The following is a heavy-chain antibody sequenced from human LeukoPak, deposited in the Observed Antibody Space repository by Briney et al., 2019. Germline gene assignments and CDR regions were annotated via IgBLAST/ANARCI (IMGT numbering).Heavy chain of an antibody. CDR2: INPNSGGT. CDR1: GYTFTSYY. CDR3: ARGLVTRVPIIDY. V-gene: IGHV1-2*02. Sequence: ASVKVSCKASGYTFTSYYMHWVRQAPGQGLEWMGWINPNSGGTNYAQKFQGRVTMTRDTSISTAYMELSRLRSDDTAVYYCARGLVTRVPIIDYWGQGTLVTVSS. D-gene: IGHD4-11*01. J-gene: IGHJ4*02.